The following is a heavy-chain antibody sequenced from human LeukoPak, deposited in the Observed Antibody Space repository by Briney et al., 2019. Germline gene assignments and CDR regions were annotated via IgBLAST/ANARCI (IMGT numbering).Heavy chain of an antibody. D-gene: IGHD3-22*01. CDR1: GYTFTNFH. V-gene: IGHV1-18*01. CDR3: VKFNYYDTDGYPY. J-gene: IGHJ4*02. CDR2: ISTYNGAT. Sequence: ASVKVSCKGSGYTFTNFHINWVRQAPGHGLEWIGWISTYNGATNYTQKFHDRLSMTTDTSTSTAYMELKILRSDDTAVYYCVKFNYYDTDGYPYWGPGTMVTVSS.